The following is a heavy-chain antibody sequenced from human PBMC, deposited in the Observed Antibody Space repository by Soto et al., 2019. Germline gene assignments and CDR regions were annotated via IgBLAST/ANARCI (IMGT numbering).Heavy chain of an antibody. CDR3: ARDAGFGLFTFDY. D-gene: IGHD3-3*01. CDR2: IYHSGST. V-gene: IGHV4-38-2*02. CDR1: GYSISSGYY. J-gene: IGHJ4*02. Sequence: SETLSLTCAVSGYSISSGYYWGWIRQPPGKGLEWIGSIYHSGSTYYNPSLKSRVTISVDTSKNQFSLKLSSVTAADTAVYYCARDAGFGLFTFDYWGQGTLVTVYS.